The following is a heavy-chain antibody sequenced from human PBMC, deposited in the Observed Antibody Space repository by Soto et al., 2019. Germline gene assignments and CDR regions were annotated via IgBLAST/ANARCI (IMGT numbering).Heavy chain of an antibody. CDR3: ARSIFSGYERPSFVSSFDY. D-gene: IGHD5-12*01. J-gene: IGHJ4*02. CDR2: ISAYNGNT. CDR1: GYTFTSYG. V-gene: IGHV1-18*01. Sequence: ASVKVSCKASGYTFTSYGISWVRQAPGQGLEWMGWISAYNGNTNYAQKLQGRVTMTTDTSTSTAYMELRSLRSDDTAVYYCARSIFSGYERPSFVSSFDYWGQGTLVTVSS.